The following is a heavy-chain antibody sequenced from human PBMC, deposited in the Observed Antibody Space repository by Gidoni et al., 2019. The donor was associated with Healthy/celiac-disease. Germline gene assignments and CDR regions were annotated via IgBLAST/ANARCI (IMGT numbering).Heavy chain of an antibody. CDR3: ARTRFFRWFDP. Sequence: NPSLKSRVTISVDTSKNQFSLKLSSVTAADTAVYYCARTRFFRWFDPWGQGTLVTVSS. D-gene: IGHD3-3*01. J-gene: IGHJ5*02. V-gene: IGHV4-30-2*05.